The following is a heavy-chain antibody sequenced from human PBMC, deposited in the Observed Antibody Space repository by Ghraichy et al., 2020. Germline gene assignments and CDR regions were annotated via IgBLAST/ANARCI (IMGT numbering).Heavy chain of an antibody. V-gene: IGHV4-59*08. CDR3: ARHRSRIAVAGS. CDR1: GGSISSYY. CDR2: IYYSGST. D-gene: IGHD6-19*01. J-gene: IGHJ4*02. Sequence: SETLSLTCTVSGGSISSYYWSWIRQPPGKGLEWIGYIYYSGSTNYNPSLKSRVTISVDTSKNQFSLKLSSVTAADTAVYYCARHRSRIAVAGSWGQGTLVTVSS.